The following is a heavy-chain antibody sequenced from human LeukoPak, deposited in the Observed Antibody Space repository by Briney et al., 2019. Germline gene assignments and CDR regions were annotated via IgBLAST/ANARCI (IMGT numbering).Heavy chain of an antibody. D-gene: IGHD1-26*01. CDR2: IHTSGST. V-gene: IGHV4-4*07. J-gene: IGHJ6*03. CDR1: GGSISSYY. CDR3: ARDHGVYSGSYYYYYMDV. Sequence: SETLSLTCTVSGGSISSYYWSWIRQPAGKGLEWIGRIHTSGSTNYNPSLKSRVTMSVDTSKNQFSLKQSSVTAADTAVYYCARDHGVYSGSYYYYYMDVWGKGTTVTISS.